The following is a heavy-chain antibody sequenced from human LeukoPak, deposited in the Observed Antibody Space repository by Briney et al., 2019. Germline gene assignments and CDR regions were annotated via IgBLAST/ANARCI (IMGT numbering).Heavy chain of an antibody. D-gene: IGHD3-3*01. CDR3: ATILRGDAFDI. V-gene: IGHV1-8*01. CDR1: GYTFTSYD. J-gene: IGHJ3*02. Sequence: ASVKVSCKASGYTFTSYDINWVRQATGQGLEWMGWMNPNSGNTGYAQKFQGWVTMTRDTSISTAYMELSRLRSEDTAVYYCATILRGDAFDIWGQGTMVTVSS. CDR2: MNPNSGNT.